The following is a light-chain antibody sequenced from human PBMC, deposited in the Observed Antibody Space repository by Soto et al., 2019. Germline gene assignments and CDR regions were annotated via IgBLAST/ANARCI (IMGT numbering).Light chain of an antibody. CDR1: QSVRSSY. J-gene: IGKJ1*01. Sequence: ILMTQSPGTLALSPGERAPLSCRASQSVRSSYLAWYQQKPGQAPRVLIYGASNRATGIPDRFSGSGSETDFTLTISRLEPEDFAVYYCQQYDRSSWTFGQGTKVDIK. CDR3: QQYDRSSWT. CDR2: GAS. V-gene: IGKV3-20*01.